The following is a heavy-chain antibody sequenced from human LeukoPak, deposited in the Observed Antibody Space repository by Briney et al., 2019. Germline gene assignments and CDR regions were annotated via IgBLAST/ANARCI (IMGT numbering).Heavy chain of an antibody. V-gene: IGHV1-69*13. Sequence: SVKVSCKASGGTFSSYAISWVRQAPGQGLEWMGGIIPIFGTANYAQEFQGRVTITADESTSTAYMGLSSLRSEDTAVYYCARGPGYYDFWSGPTGFDPWGQGTLVTVSS. CDR1: GGTFSSYA. J-gene: IGHJ5*02. CDR2: IIPIFGTA. D-gene: IGHD3-3*01. CDR3: ARGPGYYDFWSGPTGFDP.